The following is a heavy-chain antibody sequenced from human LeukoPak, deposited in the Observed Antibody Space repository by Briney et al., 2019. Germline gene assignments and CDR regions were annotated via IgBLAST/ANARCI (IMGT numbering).Heavy chain of an antibody. CDR3: AHSKTCYYDSSGYFCLYAMDG. J-gene: IGHJ6*02. CDR1: GFTFSNSG. Sequence: PWGSLRLSCAASGFTFSNSGMDWVRQTPDKGLEWVASITSTSSYIYYTDSVRGRFTISRDNTKNSLYLQMNSLTAEEPVVYYCAHSKTCYYDSSGYFCLYAMDGWGQGTTVTVSS. D-gene: IGHD3-22*01. CDR2: ITSTSSYI. V-gene: IGHV3-21*03.